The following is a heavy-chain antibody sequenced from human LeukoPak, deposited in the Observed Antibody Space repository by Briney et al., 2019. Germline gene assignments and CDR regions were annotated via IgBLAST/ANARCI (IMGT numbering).Heavy chain of an antibody. J-gene: IGHJ6*02. CDR1: GGSISYCY. CDR2: IYTSGST. V-gene: IGHV4-4*07. D-gene: IGHD3-10*01. Sequence: SETLSLTCTVSGGSISYCYWSWIRQPAGKGLEWIGRIYTSGSTNYNPSLKSRVTMSVDTSMNQFSLKLSSVTAADTAVYYCARSMVRGINYYYYGMDVWGQGTTVTVSS. CDR3: ARSMVRGINYYYYGMDV.